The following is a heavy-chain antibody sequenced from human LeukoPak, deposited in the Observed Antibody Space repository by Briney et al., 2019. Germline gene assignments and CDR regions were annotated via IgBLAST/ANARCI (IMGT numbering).Heavy chain of an antibody. V-gene: IGHV1-69*04. D-gene: IGHD6-6*01. J-gene: IGHJ4*02. CDR2: IIPILGIA. CDR3: ARVLAARPAPFDY. Sequence: SVKVSCKASAGTFSSYAISWVRQAPGQGLEWMGRIIPILGIANYAQKFQGRVTITADKSTSTAYMELSSLRSEDTAVYYCARVLAARPAPFDYWGQGTLVTVSS. CDR1: AGTFSSYA.